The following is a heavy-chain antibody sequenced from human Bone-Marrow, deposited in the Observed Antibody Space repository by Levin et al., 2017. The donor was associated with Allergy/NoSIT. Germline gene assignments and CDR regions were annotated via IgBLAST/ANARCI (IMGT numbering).Heavy chain of an antibody. V-gene: IGHV1-69*06. CDR1: GGTFSSYA. CDR2: IIPIFGTA. D-gene: IGHD2-15*01. Sequence: VASVKVSCKASGGTFSSYAISWVRQAPGQGLEWMGGIIPIFGTANYAQKFQGRVTITADKSTSTAYMELSSLRSEDTAVYYCARDSCSGGSCYGANFDYWGQGTLVTVSS. CDR3: ARDSCSGGSCYGANFDY. J-gene: IGHJ4*02.